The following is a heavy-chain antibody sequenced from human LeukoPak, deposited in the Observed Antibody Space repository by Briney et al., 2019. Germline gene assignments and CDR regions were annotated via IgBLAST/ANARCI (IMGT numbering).Heavy chain of an antibody. J-gene: IGHJ4*02. D-gene: IGHD2-2*01. Sequence: SQTLSLTCAISGDSVSSNSAAWNWIRQSPSRGLEWLGRTYYMSKWYNDYAVSVKSRITINPDTSKNQFSLLLNSVTPEDTAVYYRAREVGYCSRTSCKRGFDYWGQGTLVTVSS. CDR2: TYYMSKWYN. CDR3: AREVGYCSRTSCKRGFDY. V-gene: IGHV6-1*01. CDR1: GDSVSSNSAA.